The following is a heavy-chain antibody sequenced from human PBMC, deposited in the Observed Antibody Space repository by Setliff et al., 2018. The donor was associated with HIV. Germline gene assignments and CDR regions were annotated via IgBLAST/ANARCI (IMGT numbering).Heavy chain of an antibody. CDR3: ARLRWLQSGGYYGMDV. CDR1: GYSISSGYY. D-gene: IGHD5-12*01. Sequence: PSEILSLTCAVSGYSISSGYYWGWTRQPPGKGLEWIGSIYHSGSTYYNPSLKSPVTISVDPSKNQFSLKLSSVTAADTAVYYCARLRWLQSGGYYGMDVWGQGTTVTVS. J-gene: IGHJ6*02. CDR2: IYHSGST. V-gene: IGHV4-38-2*01.